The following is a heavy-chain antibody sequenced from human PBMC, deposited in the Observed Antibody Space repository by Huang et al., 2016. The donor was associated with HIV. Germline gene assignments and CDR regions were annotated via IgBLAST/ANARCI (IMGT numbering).Heavy chain of an antibody. CDR2: ITPKTGRT. CDR3: AREGLYPDY. CDR1: GYTFTNYY. J-gene: IGHJ4*02. Sequence: QVQLVQSGAEMKKPGASVKISCKASGYTFTNYYVHWVRQAPGRGLEWMGIITPKTGRTTYSENFQGRLTVTRDTSTGTVYMDLSSLKSEDTAVYYCAREGLYPDYWGQGTLVTVSS. V-gene: IGHV1-46*01. D-gene: IGHD2-8*01.